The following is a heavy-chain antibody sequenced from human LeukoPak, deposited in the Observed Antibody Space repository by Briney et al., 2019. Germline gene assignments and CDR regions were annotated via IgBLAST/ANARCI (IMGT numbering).Heavy chain of an antibody. CDR2: IYTSGST. Sequence: SETLSLTCTVSGGSISSYYWSWIRQPAGKGLEWIGRIYTSGSTNYNPSLKSRVTMSVDTSKNQFSLKLSSVTAADTAVYYCARSTTVTTFDYWAREPWSPSPQ. V-gene: IGHV4-4*07. CDR1: GGSISSYY. CDR3: ARSTTVTTFDY. J-gene: IGHJ4*02. D-gene: IGHD4-17*01.